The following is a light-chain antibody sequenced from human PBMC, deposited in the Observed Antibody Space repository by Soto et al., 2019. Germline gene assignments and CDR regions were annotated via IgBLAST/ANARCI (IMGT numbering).Light chain of an antibody. V-gene: IGKV3-20*01. CDR2: GAS. J-gene: IGKJ5*01. Sequence: EIVLTQSPGTLSLSPEERATLSCRASQSVSSSYLAWYQQKPGQAPRLLIYGASSRATGIPDRFSGSGSGTDFTLTISRLEPEDFAVYYCQQYNYWPPITFGQGTRLEI. CDR1: QSVSSSY. CDR3: QQYNYWPPIT.